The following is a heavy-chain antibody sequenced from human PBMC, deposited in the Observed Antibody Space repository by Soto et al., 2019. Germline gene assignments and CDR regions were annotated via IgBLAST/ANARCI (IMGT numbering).Heavy chain of an antibody. CDR3: ARGISTTRYYYYYGMYV. D-gene: IGHD2-2*01. V-gene: IGHV1-46*01. J-gene: IGHJ6*02. CDR1: GYTLTSYY. Sequence: ASVKVSCKASGYTLTSYYLHWVRQAPGQGPEWMGIINPSGGITNDAQKFQDRVTMTSDTSTSTVYMELSSLRSEETAVYYCARGISTTRYYYYYGMYVWGQGSTITV. CDR2: INPSGGIT.